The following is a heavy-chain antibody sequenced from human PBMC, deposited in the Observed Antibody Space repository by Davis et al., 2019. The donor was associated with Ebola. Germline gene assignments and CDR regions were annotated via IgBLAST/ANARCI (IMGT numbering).Heavy chain of an antibody. D-gene: IGHD3-22*01. CDR2: LGLGADT. J-gene: IGHJ5*02. V-gene: IGHV3-23*01. CDR1: GFIFSSYV. Sequence: GESLKISCAASGFIFSSYVMSWVRQAPGKGLEWVSTLGLGADTYYADSVKGRFTISRDNSKNTLYLQMNSLRVEDTAIYYCAKGNYDSSGYWGYWFDPWGQGTLVTVSS. CDR3: AKGNYDSSGYWGYWFDP.